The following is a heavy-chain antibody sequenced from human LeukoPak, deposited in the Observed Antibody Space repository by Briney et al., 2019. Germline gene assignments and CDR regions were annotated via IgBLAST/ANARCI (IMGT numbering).Heavy chain of an antibody. Sequence: PSETLSLTCTVSGGSISSSSYYWGWIRQPPGTGLEWIGSIYYSGSTYYNPSLKSRVTISVDTSKNQFSLKLSSVTAADTAVYYCARGDTYYYAFDIWGQGTMVTVSS. CDR2: IYYSGST. D-gene: IGHD3-10*01. J-gene: IGHJ3*02. CDR1: GGSISSSSYY. CDR3: ARGDTYYYAFDI. V-gene: IGHV4-39*07.